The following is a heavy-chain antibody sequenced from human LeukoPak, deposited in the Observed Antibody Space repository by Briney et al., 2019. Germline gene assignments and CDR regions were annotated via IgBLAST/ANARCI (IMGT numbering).Heavy chain of an antibody. CDR3: AKHDSSSYY. CDR1: GFIFSTYG. V-gene: IGHV3-30*02. CDR2: LRSDGSDK. J-gene: IGHJ4*02. Sequence: GGSLRLSCAASGFIFSTYGMHWVRQAPGKGLEWVAFLRSDGSDKYYADSVKGRFTISRDNSKNTLYLQMNSLRAEDTAVYYCAKHDSSSYYWGQGALVAVSS. D-gene: IGHD3-22*01.